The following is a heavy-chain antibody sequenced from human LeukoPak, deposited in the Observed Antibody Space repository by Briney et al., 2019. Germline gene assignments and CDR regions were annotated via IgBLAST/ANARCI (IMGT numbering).Heavy chain of an antibody. CDR3: AREVPYCSGGSCYSRAFDI. Sequence: GGSLRLSCAASGFTFSSYAMSWVRQAPGKGLEWVSAISGSGGSTYYADSVKGRFTVSRDNSKNTLYLQMNSLRAEDTAVYYCAREVPYCSGGSCYSRAFDIWGQGTMVTVSS. J-gene: IGHJ3*02. D-gene: IGHD2-15*01. CDR1: GFTFSSYA. CDR2: ISGSGGST. V-gene: IGHV3-23*01.